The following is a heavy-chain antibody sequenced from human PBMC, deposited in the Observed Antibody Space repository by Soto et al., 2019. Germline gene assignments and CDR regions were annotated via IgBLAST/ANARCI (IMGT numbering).Heavy chain of an antibody. Sequence: ASVKVSCKASGYSFISYGISWVRQAPGQGLEWMGWISAYNGNTNYAQKLQGRVTMTTDTSTSTAFMELRGLRSDDTAVYYCAKDAIAAPGVFDYWGQGTLVTVSS. V-gene: IGHV1-18*01. CDR2: ISAYNGNT. CDR3: AKDAIAAPGVFDY. J-gene: IGHJ4*02. CDR1: GYSFISYG. D-gene: IGHD6-13*01.